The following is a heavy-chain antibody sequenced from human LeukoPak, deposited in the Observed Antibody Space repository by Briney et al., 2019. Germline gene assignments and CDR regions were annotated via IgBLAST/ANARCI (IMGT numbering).Heavy chain of an antibody. Sequence: SETLSLTCAVYGGSFSGYYWSWIRQPPGKGLEWIGEINHSGSTNYNPSLKGRVTISVDTSKNQFSLKLSSVTAADTAVYYCARWGFYYDSSGYKTYYFDYWGQGTLVTVSS. CDR1: GGSFSGYY. CDR2: INHSGST. D-gene: IGHD3-22*01. J-gene: IGHJ4*02. V-gene: IGHV4-34*01. CDR3: ARWGFYYDSSGYKTYYFDY.